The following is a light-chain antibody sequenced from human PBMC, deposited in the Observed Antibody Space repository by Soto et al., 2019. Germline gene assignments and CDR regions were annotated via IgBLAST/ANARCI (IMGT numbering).Light chain of an antibody. V-gene: IGKV3-11*01. CDR1: QSVSSY. J-gene: IGKJ4*01. CDR3: QQRSNWT. Sequence: EIVLTQSPATLSLSPGERATLSCRASQSVSSYLAWYQQKPGQAPRLLIYDASNRATGIPARFSGSGSGTDFTLTISSLEPEDFAVYYCQQRSNWTVGGGTEVEIK. CDR2: DAS.